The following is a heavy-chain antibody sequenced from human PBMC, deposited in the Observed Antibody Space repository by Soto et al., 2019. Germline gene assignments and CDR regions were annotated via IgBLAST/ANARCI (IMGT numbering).Heavy chain of an antibody. V-gene: IGHV3-30-3*01. CDR2: ISYDGSNK. Sequence: QVQLVESGGGVVQPGRSLRLSCAASGFTFSSYAMHWVRQAPGKGLEWVAVISYDGSNKYYADSVKGRFTISRDNSKNTLYRQMNSLRAEDTAVYYCAREAVSYSSGWYFDLWGRGTLVTVSS. CDR3: AREAVSYSSGWYFDL. D-gene: IGHD6-19*01. CDR1: GFTFSSYA. J-gene: IGHJ2*01.